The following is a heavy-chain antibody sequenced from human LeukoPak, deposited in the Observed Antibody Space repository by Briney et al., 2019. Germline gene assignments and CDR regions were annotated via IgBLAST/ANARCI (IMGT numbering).Heavy chain of an antibody. CDR2: IHNSGST. CDR3: ARASSGSGWADK. J-gene: IGHJ4*02. V-gene: IGHV4-59*08. CDR1: GASISNFY. Sequence: SETLSLTCTVSGASISNFYWSWLRQPPGKGLEWLGYIHNSGSTNYNPSLKSRVAISVDTSKNQFSLKLSSAPAADTAVYYCARASSGSGWADKWGQGTLVTVSS. D-gene: IGHD6-19*01.